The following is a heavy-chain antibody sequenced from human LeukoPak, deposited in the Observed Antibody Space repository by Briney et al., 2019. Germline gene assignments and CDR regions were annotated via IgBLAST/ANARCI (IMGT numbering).Heavy chain of an antibody. V-gene: IGHV3-30*18. CDR1: GFTFSSFG. CDR3: AKGGKGSEVLVALTGDY. J-gene: IGHJ4*02. CDR2: ISYDGNIK. Sequence: GGSLRLSCAASGFTFSSFGMHWVRQAPGMGLEWVAVISYDGNIKYYADSVKGRFTISRDNSKNTLYLQMNSLRAEDTAVYHCAKGGKGSEVLVALTGDYWGQGTLVTVSS. D-gene: IGHD2-15*01.